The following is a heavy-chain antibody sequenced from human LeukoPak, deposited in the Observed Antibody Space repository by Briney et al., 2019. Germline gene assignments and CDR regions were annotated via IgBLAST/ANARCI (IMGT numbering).Heavy chain of an antibody. V-gene: IGHV1-69*01. J-gene: IGHJ3*02. CDR3: ARASPGIAVAGTSAFDI. D-gene: IGHD6-19*01. CDR1: GGTFSSYA. CDR2: IIPIFGTA. Sequence: SVKVSCKASGGTFSSYAISWVRQAPGQGLECMGGIIPIFGTANYAQKFQGRVTITADESTSTAYMELSSLRSEDTAVYYCARASPGIAVAGTSAFDIRGQGTMVTVSS.